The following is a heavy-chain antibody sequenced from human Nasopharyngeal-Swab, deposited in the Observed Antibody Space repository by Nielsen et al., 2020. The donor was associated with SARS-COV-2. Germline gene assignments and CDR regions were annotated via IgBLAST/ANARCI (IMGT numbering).Heavy chain of an antibody. CDR3: AREAHYYGSGSYPYYYMDV. Sequence: WVRQAPGQGLEWMGWISAYNGNTKYSQKFQGRVTITRDTSASTAYMELSSLRSEDTAVYYCAREAHYYGSGSYPYYYMDVWGKGTTVTVSS. CDR2: ISAYNGNT. J-gene: IGHJ6*03. V-gene: IGHV1-3*01. D-gene: IGHD3-10*01.